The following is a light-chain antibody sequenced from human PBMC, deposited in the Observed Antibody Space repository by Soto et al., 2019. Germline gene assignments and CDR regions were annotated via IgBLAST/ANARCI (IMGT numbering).Light chain of an antibody. Sequence: IVMTQSPDSLAVSLGERATINCKSSQSILYSSDNRNYLVWYQQKPGLPPKMLVSWASTRPSGVPDRFSGSGSGTDFTLTISSLQAEDVAVYYCQQYYNSPYTFGQGTKVDIK. CDR1: QSILYSSDNRNY. J-gene: IGKJ2*01. V-gene: IGKV4-1*01. CDR2: WAS. CDR3: QQYYNSPYT.